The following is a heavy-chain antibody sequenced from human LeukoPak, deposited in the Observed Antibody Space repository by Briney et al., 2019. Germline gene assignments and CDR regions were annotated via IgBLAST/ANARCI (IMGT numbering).Heavy chain of an antibody. CDR1: GYTFTSYG. J-gene: IGHJ5*02. Sequence: ASVKVSCKASGYTFTSYGISWVRQAPGQGLEWMGWINPNSGGTNYAQKFQGRVTITTDESTSTAYMELSSLRSEDTAVYYCARARRQEHYDILTGYQSWFDPWGQGTLVTVSS. CDR3: ARARRQEHYDILTGYQSWFDP. D-gene: IGHD3-9*01. V-gene: IGHV1-18*01. CDR2: INPNSGGT.